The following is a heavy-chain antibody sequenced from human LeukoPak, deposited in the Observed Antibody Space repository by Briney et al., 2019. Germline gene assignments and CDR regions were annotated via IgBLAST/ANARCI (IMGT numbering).Heavy chain of an antibody. CDR2: IWYDGSNK. Sequence: SGGSLRLSCAASGFTLSNYGMHWVRQAPGKGLEWVAVIWYDGSNKYYADSVKGRFTISRDNSKNTLYLQMNSLRAEDTAVYYCARDYDGSGWSFWGQGTLVTVSS. CDR3: ARDYDGSGWSF. CDR1: GFTLSNYG. D-gene: IGHD6-19*01. J-gene: IGHJ4*02. V-gene: IGHV3-33*01.